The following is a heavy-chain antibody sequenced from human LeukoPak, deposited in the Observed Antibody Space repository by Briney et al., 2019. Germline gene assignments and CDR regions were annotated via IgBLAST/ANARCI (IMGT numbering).Heavy chain of an antibody. CDR2: ISAYNGNT. Sequence: ASVKVSRKASGYTFTSYGISWVRQAPGQGLEWMGWISAYNGNTNYAQKLQGRVTMTTDTSTSTAYMELRSLRSDDTAVYYCARDYYYYYYMDVWGKGTTVTVSS. V-gene: IGHV1-18*01. CDR1: GYTFTSYG. CDR3: ARDYYYYYYMDV. J-gene: IGHJ6*03.